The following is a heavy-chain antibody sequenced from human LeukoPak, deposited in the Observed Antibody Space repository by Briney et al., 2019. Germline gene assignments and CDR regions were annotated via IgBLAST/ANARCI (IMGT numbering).Heavy chain of an antibody. V-gene: IGHV4-59*01. D-gene: IGHD6-19*01. J-gene: IGHJ3*02. CDR3: ARDIRLYSSGWFDAFDI. CDR1: GGSISSYY. CDR2: IYYSGST. Sequence: SETLSLTCTVSGGSISSYYWSWIRQPPGKGLEWIGYIYYSGSTNYNPSLKSQVTISVDTSKNQFSLKLSSVTAADTAVYYCARDIRLYSSGWFDAFDIWGQGTMVTVSS.